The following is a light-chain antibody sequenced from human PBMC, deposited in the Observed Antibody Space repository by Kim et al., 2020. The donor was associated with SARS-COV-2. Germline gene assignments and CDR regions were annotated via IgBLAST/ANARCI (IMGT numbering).Light chain of an antibody. V-gene: IGLV1-44*01. Sequence: GQRVTISCSGTSSNIGTNPVDWYQHLPGTAPKLLIYGHNLRPSGVPDRFSGSKSGTSASLAISGLQSEDEADYYCAAWDDSLNARVFGGGTKLAVL. CDR1: SSNIGTNP. CDR2: GHN. J-gene: IGLJ3*02. CDR3: AAWDDSLNARV.